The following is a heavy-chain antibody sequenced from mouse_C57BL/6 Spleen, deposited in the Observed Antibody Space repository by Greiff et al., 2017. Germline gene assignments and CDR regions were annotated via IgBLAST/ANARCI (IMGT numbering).Heavy chain of an antibody. CDR2: IYPGDGDT. CDR1: GYAFSSYW. J-gene: IGHJ4*01. D-gene: IGHD1-1*01. Sequence: QVQLQQSGAELVKPGASVKISCKASGYAFSSYWMNWVKQRPGKGLEWIGQIYPGDGDTNYNGKFKGKATLTADKSSSTAYMQLSSLTSEDSAVYFCARTTTGHYYAMDYWGQGTSVTVSS. CDR3: ARTTTGHYYAMDY. V-gene: IGHV1-80*01.